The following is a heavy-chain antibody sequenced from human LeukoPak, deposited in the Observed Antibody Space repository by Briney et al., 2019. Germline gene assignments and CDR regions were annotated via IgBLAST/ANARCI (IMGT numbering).Heavy chain of an antibody. J-gene: IGHJ4*02. CDR1: GSTFSSYG. D-gene: IGHD6-6*01. CDR2: TWYDGSNK. Sequence: GRSLRLSCAASGSTFSSYGMHWVRQAPGKGLEWVAVTWYDGSNKYYADSVKGRFTISRDNSKNTLYLQMNSLRAEDTAVYYCARGKFFGSSSRVSYWGQGTLVTVSS. V-gene: IGHV3-33*01. CDR3: ARGKFFGSSSRVSY.